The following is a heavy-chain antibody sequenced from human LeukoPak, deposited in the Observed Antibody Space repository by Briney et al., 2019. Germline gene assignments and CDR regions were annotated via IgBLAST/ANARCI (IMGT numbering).Heavy chain of an antibody. J-gene: IGHJ6*02. CDR2: ISYDGNNK. CDR1: GFTFSHYG. D-gene: IGHD1-26*01. Sequence: PGGSLRLSCAGSGFTFSHYGIHWVRQAPGKGLEWVAVISYDGNNKYYADSVKGRFTISRDNSKDTVYLQMNSLRTEDTAVYYCGKETVGPTTNYYYYGMDVWGQGSTVTVYS. CDR3: GKETVGPTTNYYYYGMDV. V-gene: IGHV3-30*18.